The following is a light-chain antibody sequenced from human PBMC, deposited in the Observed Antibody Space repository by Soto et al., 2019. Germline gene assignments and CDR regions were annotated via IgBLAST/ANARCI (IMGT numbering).Light chain of an antibody. V-gene: IGLV2-14*01. J-gene: IGLJ1*01. Sequence: QSVLTQPASVSGSPGQSITISCTGTSSDVGGYNYVSWYQQHPGKAPKLMIYEVSNRPSGVSYRFSGSKSGNTASLTISGLQAEDEADYYCQSYDSSLSGSYVFGTGTKVTVL. CDR2: EVS. CDR1: SSDVGGYNY. CDR3: QSYDSSLSGSYV.